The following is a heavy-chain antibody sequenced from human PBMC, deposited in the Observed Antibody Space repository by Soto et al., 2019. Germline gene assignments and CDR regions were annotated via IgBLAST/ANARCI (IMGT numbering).Heavy chain of an antibody. CDR3: ARNRYDISGYYSSSYYYGMDV. D-gene: IGHD3-22*01. Sequence: SETLSLTCTVSDVSVSSGSYYWSWIRQPPGKGLEWIGYIYYSGSTNYNPSLKSRVTISVDTSKNQLSLKLSSVTTADTAVYYCARNRYDISGYYSSSYYYGMDVWGQGTTVTVSS. J-gene: IGHJ6*02. CDR1: DVSVSSGSYY. V-gene: IGHV4-61*01. CDR2: IYYSGST.